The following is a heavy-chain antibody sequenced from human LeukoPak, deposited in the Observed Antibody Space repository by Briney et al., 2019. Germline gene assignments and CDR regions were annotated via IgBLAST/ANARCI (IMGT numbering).Heavy chain of an antibody. J-gene: IGHJ4*02. CDR1: GFTLSSAW. V-gene: IGHV3-15*01. CDR2: IKSKTNGGTA. Sequence: GSLRLSCAASGFTLSSAWMSWVRQAPGKGLEWVGRIKSKTNGGTADYSAPVEGRFTISRDDSKNTLDLQMNSLKTEDTAVYYCATAGAGLWGQGILVTVSS. CDR3: ATAGAGL.